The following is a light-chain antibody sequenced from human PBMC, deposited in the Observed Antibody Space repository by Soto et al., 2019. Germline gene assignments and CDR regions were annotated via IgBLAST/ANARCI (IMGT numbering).Light chain of an antibody. J-gene: IGKJ3*01. CDR2: DAS. CDR3: QQYDNLPCT. CDR1: QDISNY. V-gene: IGKV1-33*01. Sequence: DIQMTQSPSSLSASVGDRVTITCQASQDISNYLNWYQQKPGKAPKLLINDASNLETGVPSRFSGNGSGLDFTFTISSLRTEDIATYYCQQYDNLPCTFGPGTKVDIK.